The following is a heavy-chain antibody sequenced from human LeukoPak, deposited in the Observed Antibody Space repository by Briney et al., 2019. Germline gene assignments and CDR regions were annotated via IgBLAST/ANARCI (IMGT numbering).Heavy chain of an antibody. J-gene: IGHJ4*02. V-gene: IGHV4-39*01. CDR1: GGSISSSSYY. Sequence: SETLSLTCTVSGGSISSSSYYWGWIRQPPGKGLEWIGSIYYSGSTYHNPSLKSRVTISVDTSKNQFSLKPSSVTAADTAVYYCARLNYYDSSGYYYNYYFDYWGQGTLVTVSS. CDR2: IYYSGST. D-gene: IGHD3-22*01. CDR3: ARLNYYDSSGYYYNYYFDY.